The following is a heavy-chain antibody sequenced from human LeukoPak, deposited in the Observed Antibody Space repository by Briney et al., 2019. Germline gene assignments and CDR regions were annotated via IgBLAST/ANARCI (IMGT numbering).Heavy chain of an antibody. CDR3: AKDPTSTFPVDY. J-gene: IGHJ4*02. CDR1: GFTFSSSG. D-gene: IGHD2-21*01. Sequence: GGSLRLSCAASGFTFSSSGMTWVRQAPGRGLEWVSAISGSGGRTYYADSVKGRFTISRDNFKNTLFLQVNSLRAEDTAVYYCAKDPTSTFPVDYWGQGTLVTVSS. CDR2: ISGSGGRT. V-gene: IGHV3-23*01.